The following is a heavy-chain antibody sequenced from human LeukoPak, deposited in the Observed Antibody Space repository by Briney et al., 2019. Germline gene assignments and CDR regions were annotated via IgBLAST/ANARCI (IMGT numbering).Heavy chain of an antibody. J-gene: IGHJ4*02. V-gene: IGHV3-7*01. D-gene: IGHD2-15*01. CDR2: IKQDGSEK. Sequence: GGSLRLSCEASGFTFSSYWISWVRQAPGKGLEWVANIKQDGSEKYYVDSVKGRFTISRDNSKNTLYLQMNSLRAEDTAVYYCAKGERYCSGGSCNRFDYWGQGTLVTVSS. CDR1: GFTFSSYW. CDR3: AKGERYCSGGSCNRFDY.